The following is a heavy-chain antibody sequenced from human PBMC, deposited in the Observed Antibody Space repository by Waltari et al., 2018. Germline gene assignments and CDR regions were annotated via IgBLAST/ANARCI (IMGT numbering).Heavy chain of an antibody. CDR1: GGSFNFYY. CDR3: ARVRSGIYRDAFDI. J-gene: IGHJ3*02. CDR2: INHSGST. Sequence: QVQLQQWGAGLLKPSETLSLTCAVYGGSFNFYYWNWIRQPPGKGLEWIGEINHSGSTNYNPSLKSRVTISVDTSGNQFSLKLSSVTAADTAVYYCARVRSGIYRDAFDIWGQGTLVTVSS. V-gene: IGHV4-34*01. D-gene: IGHD1-26*01.